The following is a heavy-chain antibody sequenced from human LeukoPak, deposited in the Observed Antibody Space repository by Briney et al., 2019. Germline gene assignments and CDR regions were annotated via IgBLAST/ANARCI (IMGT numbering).Heavy chain of an antibody. CDR2: ISGSGGST. J-gene: IGHJ6*03. D-gene: IGHD7-27*01. CDR3: AKLAGDAYYYYYYYMDV. CDR1: GFTFSSYA. V-gene: IGHV3-23*01. Sequence: GGSLRISCAASGFTFSSYAMSWVRQAPGKGLEWVSAISGSGGSTYYADSVKGRFTISRDNSKNTLYLQMNSLRAEDTAVYYCAKLAGDAYYYYYYYMDVWGKGTTVTVSS.